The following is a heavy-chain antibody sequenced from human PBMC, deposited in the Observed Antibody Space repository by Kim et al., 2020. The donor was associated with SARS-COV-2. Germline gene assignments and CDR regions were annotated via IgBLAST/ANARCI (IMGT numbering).Heavy chain of an antibody. CDR3: TTERVVPAAMLAYRASDDFDY. V-gene: IGHV3-15*01. CDR2: IKSKTDGGTT. D-gene: IGHD2-2*01. Sequence: GGSLRLSCAASGFTFSNAWMSWVRQAPGKGLEWVGRIKSKTDGGTTDYAAPVKGRFTISRDDSKNTLYLQMNSLKTEDTAVYYCTTERVVPAAMLAYRASDDFDYWGQGTLVTVSS. J-gene: IGHJ4*02. CDR1: GFTFSNAW.